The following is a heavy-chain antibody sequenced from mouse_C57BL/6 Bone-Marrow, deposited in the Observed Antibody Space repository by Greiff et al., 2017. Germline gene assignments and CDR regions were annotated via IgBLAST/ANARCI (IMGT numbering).Heavy chain of an antibody. J-gene: IGHJ1*03. V-gene: IGHV5-9*01. CDR3: SRHVTTILATKYFDV. CDR2: ISGGGGNT. CDR1: GFTFSSYT. D-gene: IGHD1-1*01. Sequence: MLVESGGGLVKPGGSLTLSCAASGFTFSSYTLSWVRQTPEKRLQCVAAISGGGGNTYYPDSVTGRLSIGRDNDKKSLYLQMSSLKSEDTALYNGSRHVTTILATKYFDVWGTGTTVTVSA.